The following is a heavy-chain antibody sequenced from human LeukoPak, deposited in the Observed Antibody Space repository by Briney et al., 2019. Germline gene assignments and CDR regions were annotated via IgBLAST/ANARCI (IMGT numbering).Heavy chain of an antibody. CDR1: GYTFTSYG. Sequence: GASVKVSCKASGYTFTSYGISWVRQAPGQGLEWMGGIIPIFGTANYAQKFQGRVTITADESTSTAYMELSSLRSEDTAVYYCARAIVVVPAGYYYMDVWGKGTTVTVSS. CDR2: IIPIFGTA. D-gene: IGHD2-2*01. CDR3: ARAIVVVPAGYYYMDV. J-gene: IGHJ6*03. V-gene: IGHV1-69*13.